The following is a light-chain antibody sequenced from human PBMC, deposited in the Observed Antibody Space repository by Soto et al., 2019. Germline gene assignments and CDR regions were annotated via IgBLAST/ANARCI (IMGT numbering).Light chain of an antibody. J-gene: IGLJ1*01. CDR1: TSDLGHYNY. CDR2: EVT. V-gene: IGLV2-14*01. CDR3: SSFTSRFTFV. Sequence: QSVLTQPASVSGSPGQSITISCTGTTSDLGHYNYVSWYQKHPGTAPRLMIYEVTNRPSGVSNRFSGSKSGNTASLTISGLQAEDGADYYCSSFTSRFTFVFGTGTKVTVL.